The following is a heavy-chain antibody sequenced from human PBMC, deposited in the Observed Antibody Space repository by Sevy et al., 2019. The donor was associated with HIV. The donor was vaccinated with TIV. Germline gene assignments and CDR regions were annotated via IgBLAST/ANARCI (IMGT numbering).Heavy chain of an antibody. Sequence: SLRLSCAASGFTFDDFAMHWVRQVPGKGLEWVSGLNWDSGSVAYADSVKGRFTISRDNAKNALFLQMNSLRAEDTALYYCAKDIGATGIAVVANWGQGIHVTVSS. J-gene: IGHJ4*02. D-gene: IGHD6-19*01. CDR3: AKDIGATGIAVVAN. V-gene: IGHV3-9*01. CDR2: LNWDSGSV. CDR1: GFTFDDFA.